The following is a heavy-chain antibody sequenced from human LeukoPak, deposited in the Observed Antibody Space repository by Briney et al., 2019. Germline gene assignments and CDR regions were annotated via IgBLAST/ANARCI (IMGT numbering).Heavy chain of an antibody. CDR3: ARRVQYYFDY. V-gene: IGHV3-33*01. Sequence: QPGGSLRLSCAASGFIFSNYDMHWVRQAPGKGLEWVAVIWYDGSDKHYADSVQGRFTISRDNSKNSLYLQMNSLRAEHTALYYCARRVQYYFDYWGQGTLVTVSS. CDR2: IWYDGSDK. CDR1: GFIFSNYD. J-gene: IGHJ4*02.